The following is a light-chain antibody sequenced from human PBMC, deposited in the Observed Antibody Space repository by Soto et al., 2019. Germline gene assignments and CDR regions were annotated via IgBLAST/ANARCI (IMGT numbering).Light chain of an antibody. V-gene: IGKV1-17*01. CDR1: QGIRDA. J-gene: IGKJ1*01. CDR3: LQHNSYPQT. Sequence: DIQMTQSPSSLSASVGDRVTITCRASQGIRDALGWYQQKPGKAPKRLIYAASSFQSGVPSRFSGTGSATEFTLTINSLQPEDFATDYCLQHNSYPQTFGQGTKVEIK. CDR2: AAS.